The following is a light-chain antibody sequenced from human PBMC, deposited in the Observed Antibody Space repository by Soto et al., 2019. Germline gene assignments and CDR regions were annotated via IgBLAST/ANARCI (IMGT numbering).Light chain of an antibody. Sequence: QSALTQSPSASGSPGQSVTISCTGTRSDVGNYKYVSWYQQHPGKAPKLMIYEVSKRPSGVPDRFSGSKSGNTASLTVSGLQDEDEADYYCSSYAGSNLWVFGGGTKVTVL. J-gene: IGLJ3*02. V-gene: IGLV2-8*01. CDR3: SSYAGSNLWV. CDR2: EVS. CDR1: RSDVGNYKY.